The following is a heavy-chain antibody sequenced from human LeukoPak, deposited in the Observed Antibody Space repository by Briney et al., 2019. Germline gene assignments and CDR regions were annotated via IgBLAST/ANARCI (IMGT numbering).Heavy chain of an antibody. Sequence: SETLSLTCTVSGGSISNYFWTWIRQPPGKRLEWVGYIYYSGSTYYNPSLKSRVTISLDTTNKQFSLKLDSVTAADPAVYYCVRGTEEMTTIRETFDIWGQGTMVTVSS. V-gene: IGHV4-59*01. D-gene: IGHD5-24*01. CDR3: VRGTEEMTTIRETFDI. CDR1: GGSISNYF. J-gene: IGHJ3*02. CDR2: IYYSGST.